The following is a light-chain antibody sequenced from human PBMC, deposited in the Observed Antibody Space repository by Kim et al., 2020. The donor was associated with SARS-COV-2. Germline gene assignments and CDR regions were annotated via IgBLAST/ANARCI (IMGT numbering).Light chain of an antibody. CDR1: QGISSY. V-gene: IGKV1-9*01. J-gene: IGKJ1*01. Sequence: SASVGDRVTSTCRASQGISSYLAWYQQKPGKAPKLLIYAASTLQSGVPSRFSGSGSGTEFTLTISSLQPEDFATYYCQQLNSYRTFGQGTKVDIK. CDR2: AAS. CDR3: QQLNSYRT.